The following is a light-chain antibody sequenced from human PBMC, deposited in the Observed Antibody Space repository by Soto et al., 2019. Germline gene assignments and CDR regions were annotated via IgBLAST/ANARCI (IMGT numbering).Light chain of an antibody. J-gene: IGKJ1*01. CDR2: KAS. CDR3: QHYNSYSEA. CDR1: QTISSW. V-gene: IGKV1-5*03. Sequence: DIQMTQSPSTLSGSVGDSVTITCRASQTISSWLAWYQQKPGKAPKLLIYKASTLESGVPSRFSGSGSGTEFTLTISSLQPDDFATYYCQHYNSYSEAFGQGTKVELK.